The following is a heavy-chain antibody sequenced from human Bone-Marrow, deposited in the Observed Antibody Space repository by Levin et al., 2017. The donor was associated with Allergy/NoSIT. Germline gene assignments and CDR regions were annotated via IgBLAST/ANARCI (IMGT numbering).Heavy chain of an antibody. J-gene: IGHJ6*03. D-gene: IGHD2-2*01. V-gene: IGHV4-38-2*01. Sequence: SETLSLTCAVSGYSISSGYYWGWIRQPPGKGLEWIGSIYHSGSTYYNPSLKSRVTISVDTSKNQFSLKLSSVTAADTAVYYCARVGGYCSSTSCYVYYYYMDVWGKGTTVTVSS. CDR1: GYSISSGYY. CDR3: ARVGGYCSSTSCYVYYYYMDV. CDR2: IYHSGST.